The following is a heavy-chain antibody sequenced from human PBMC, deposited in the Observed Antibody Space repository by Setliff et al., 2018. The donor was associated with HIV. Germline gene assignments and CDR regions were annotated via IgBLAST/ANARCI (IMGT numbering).Heavy chain of an antibody. V-gene: IGHV5-51*01. J-gene: IGHJ5*02. CDR1: GYNFATSW. CDR3: ARHSANGIQLWTRFDP. D-gene: IGHD5-18*01. Sequence: GESLKISCLASGYNFATSWIAWVRQMPGKGLEWMGIIFPGDSDTRYSPSFQGQVTISADKSISTAYLQWSSLKASDTAMYYCARHSANGIQLWTRFDPWGQGTLVTVSS. CDR2: IFPGDSDT.